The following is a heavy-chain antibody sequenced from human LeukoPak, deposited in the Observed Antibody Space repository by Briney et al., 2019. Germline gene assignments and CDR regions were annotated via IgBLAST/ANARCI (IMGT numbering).Heavy chain of an antibody. V-gene: IGHV4-59*01. CDR1: GGSISSYY. Sequence: SETLSLTCTVSGGSISSYYWSWIRQPPGKGLEWIGYIYYSGSTNYNPSLKSRVTISVDTSENQFSLKLSSVTAADTAVYYCASLKIQLWIMDYWGQGTLVTVSS. D-gene: IGHD5-18*01. J-gene: IGHJ4*02. CDR3: ASLKIQLWIMDY. CDR2: IYYSGST.